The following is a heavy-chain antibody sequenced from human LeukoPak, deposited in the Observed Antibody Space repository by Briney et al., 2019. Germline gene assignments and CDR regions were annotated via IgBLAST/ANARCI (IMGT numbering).Heavy chain of an antibody. CDR2: ISYDGSNK. J-gene: IGHJ4*02. D-gene: IGHD4-17*01. V-gene: IGHV3-30-3*01. CDR1: GFTFSSYA. Sequence: PGGSLRLSCAASGFTFSSYAMHCVRQAPGKGLEWVAVISYDGSNKYYADSVKGRFTISRDNSKNTLYLQMNSLRAEDTAVYYCASRYGDWRYWGQGTLVTVSS. CDR3: ASRYGDWRY.